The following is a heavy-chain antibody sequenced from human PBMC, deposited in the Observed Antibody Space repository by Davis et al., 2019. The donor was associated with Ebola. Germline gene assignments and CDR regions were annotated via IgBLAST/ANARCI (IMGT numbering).Heavy chain of an antibody. Sequence: SETLSLTCTVSGYSISSGYYWGWIRQPPGKGLEWIGSIYHSGSTYYNPSLKSRVTISVDTSKNQFSLKLSSVTAADTAVYYCARGLLWFGELSGYYFDYWGQGTLVTVSS. CDR3: ARGLLWFGELSGYYFDY. CDR2: IYHSGST. D-gene: IGHD3-10*01. CDR1: GYSISSGYY. V-gene: IGHV4-38-2*02. J-gene: IGHJ4*02.